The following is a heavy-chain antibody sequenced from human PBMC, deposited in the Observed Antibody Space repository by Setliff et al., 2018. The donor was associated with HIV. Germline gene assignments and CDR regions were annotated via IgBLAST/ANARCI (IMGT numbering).Heavy chain of an antibody. D-gene: IGHD3-10*01. Sequence: PSETLSLTCTVSGGSFSSSSYYWGWVRQSPGKGLEWIGSIYYSGSTNYNPSLKSRVTISMDTSKNQFSLRLTSVTAADTAVYYCARGRGVIKEKPFDEWGQGTLVTVSS. V-gene: IGHV4-39*07. CDR2: IYYSGST. J-gene: IGHJ4*02. CDR1: GGSFSSSSYY. CDR3: ARGRGVIKEKPFDE.